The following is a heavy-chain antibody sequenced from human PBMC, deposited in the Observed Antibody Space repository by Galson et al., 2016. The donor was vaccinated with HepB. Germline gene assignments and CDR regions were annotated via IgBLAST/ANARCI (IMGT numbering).Heavy chain of an antibody. J-gene: IGHJ5*02. D-gene: IGHD2-15*01. Sequence: QSGAAVKKPGESLRISCKGSGYSFTSNWINWVRQMPGKGLEWMGRIDPRDAYTNYGPSFQGHVTCSTDKSISTAYLQWSSLKASDTAMYYCARVRSRRWWFDLWGQGTLVTVSS. CDR2: IDPRDAYT. V-gene: IGHV5-10-1*01. CDR3: ARVRSRRWWFDL. CDR1: GYSFTSNW.